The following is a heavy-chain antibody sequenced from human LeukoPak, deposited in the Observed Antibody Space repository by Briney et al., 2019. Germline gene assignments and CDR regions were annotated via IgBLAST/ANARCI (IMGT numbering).Heavy chain of an antibody. J-gene: IGHJ4*02. CDR1: GFTFSSYA. CDR2: ISGRGGST. D-gene: IGHD3-9*01. V-gene: IGHV3-23*01. CDR3: AKDQLRYFDWLLALFDY. Sequence: GGSLRLSCAASGFTFSSYAMSWVRQAPGKGLEWVSSISGRGGSTYYADSVKGRFTISRDNSKNTLYLQMNSPRAEDTAVYYCAKDQLRYFDWLLALFDYWGQGTLVTVSS.